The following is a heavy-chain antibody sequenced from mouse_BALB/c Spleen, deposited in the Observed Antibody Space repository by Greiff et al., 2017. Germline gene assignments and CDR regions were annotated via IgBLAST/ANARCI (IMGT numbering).Heavy chain of an antibody. V-gene: IGHV3-5*02. CDR2: IYYSGTI. J-gene: IGHJ2*01. Sequence: EVQLQESGPGLVKPSQTVSLTCTVTGISITTGNYRWSWIRQFPGNKLEWIGYIYYSGTITYNPSLTSRTTITRDTSKNQFFLEMNSLTAEDTATYYCARYGNYDYFDYWGQGTTLTVSS. CDR3: ARYGNYDYFDY. CDR1: GISITTGNYR. D-gene: IGHD2-1*01.